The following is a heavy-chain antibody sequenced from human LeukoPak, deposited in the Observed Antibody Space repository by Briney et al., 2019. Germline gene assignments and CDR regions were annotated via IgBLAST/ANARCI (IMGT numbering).Heavy chain of an antibody. J-gene: IGHJ4*02. D-gene: IGHD6-13*01. CDR2: ISSSSSYI. V-gene: IGHV3-21*04. CDR1: GFTFSSYS. Sequence: GSLRLSCAASGFTFSSYSMNWVRQAPGKGLEWVSSISSSSSYIYYADSVKGRFTISRDNSKNTLYLQMNSLRAEDTAIYYCAKDTGPAAGITADYWGQGTLVTVSS. CDR3: AKDTGPAAGITADY.